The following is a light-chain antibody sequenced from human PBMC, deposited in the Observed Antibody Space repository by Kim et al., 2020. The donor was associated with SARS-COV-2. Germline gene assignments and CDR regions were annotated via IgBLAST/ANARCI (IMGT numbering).Light chain of an antibody. CDR2: LNSDGSH. V-gene: IGLV4-69*01. Sequence: ASVKLTCTLSSGHSSYAIAWHQQQPEKGPRYLMKLNSDGSHTRGDGIPGRFSGSSSGSERYLTISSLQSEDEADYYCQTWGTGMLVFGGGTQLTVL. CDR1: SGHSSYA. J-gene: IGLJ3*02. CDR3: QTWGTGMLV.